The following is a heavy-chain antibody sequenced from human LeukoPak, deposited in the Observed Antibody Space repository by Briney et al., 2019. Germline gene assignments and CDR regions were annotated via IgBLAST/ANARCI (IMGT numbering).Heavy chain of an antibody. CDR3: ARDYSHRDGYNHYYYMDV. CDR1: GGSISSGGYY. V-gene: IGHV4-31*03. D-gene: IGHD5-24*01. CDR2: IYYSGST. J-gene: IGHJ6*03. Sequence: SETLSLTCTVSGGSISSGGYYWSWIRQHPGKGLEWIGYIYYSGSTYYNPSLKSRVTISVDTSKNQFSLKLSSVTAADTAVYYCARDYSHRDGYNHYYYMDVWGKGTTVTVSS.